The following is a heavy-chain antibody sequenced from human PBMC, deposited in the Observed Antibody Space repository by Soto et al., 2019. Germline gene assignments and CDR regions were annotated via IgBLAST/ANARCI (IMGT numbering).Heavy chain of an antibody. CDR3: ARGGALLGGMDV. D-gene: IGHD2-15*01. J-gene: IGHJ6*02. CDR2: MNPNSGNT. V-gene: IGHV1-8*01. Sequence: ASVKVSCKASGYTFTSYDINWVRQATGQRLEWMGWMNPNSGNTGYAQKFQGRVTMTRNTSISTAYMELSSLRSEDTAVYYCARGGALLGGMDVGVQGTTVTGSS. CDR1: GYTFTSYD.